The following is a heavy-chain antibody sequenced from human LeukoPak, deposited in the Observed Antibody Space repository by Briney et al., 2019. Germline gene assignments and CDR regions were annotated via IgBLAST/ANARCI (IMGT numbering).Heavy chain of an antibody. Sequence: ASVKVSCKASGYTFTSYGISWVRQAPGQGLEWMGWISAYNGNTNYAQKFQGRVTITTDESTSTAYMELSSLRSEDTAVYYCARAVITFGGVIVYYFDYWGQGTLVTVSS. D-gene: IGHD3-16*02. V-gene: IGHV1-18*01. CDR3: ARAVITFGGVIVYYFDY. CDR2: ISAYNGNT. CDR1: GYTFTSYG. J-gene: IGHJ4*02.